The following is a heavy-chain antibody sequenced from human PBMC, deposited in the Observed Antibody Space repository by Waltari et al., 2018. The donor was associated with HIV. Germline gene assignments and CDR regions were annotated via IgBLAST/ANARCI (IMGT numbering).Heavy chain of an antibody. J-gene: IGHJ5*02. V-gene: IGHV3-9*01. CDR2: ISWDSGRI. Sequence: EVHLVESGGGLVQPGGSLRLSCAASGFIFDDYGMHWVGQAPGKGLEWISGISWDSGRIGYADSVRGRFTISRDNAKNFVYLQMNSLRGDDTAFYYCARGPLYDWFDPWGQGTLVTVSS. CDR1: GFIFDDYG. CDR3: ARGPLYDWFDP. D-gene: IGHD2-8*01.